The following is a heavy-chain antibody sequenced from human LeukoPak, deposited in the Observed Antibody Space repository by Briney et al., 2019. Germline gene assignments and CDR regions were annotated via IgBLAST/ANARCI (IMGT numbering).Heavy chain of an antibody. CDR3: ARETYCTSTSCPIGDHFDY. V-gene: IGHV3-7*01. D-gene: IGHD2-2*01. CDR2: IKQDVSEK. J-gene: IGHJ4*02. Sequence: GGSLRLSCAASGFTFSTYWMSRVRQAPGKGLEWVANIKQDVSEKYYVDSVKGRFTISRDNAKNSLYLQMNSLRAEDTAVYYCARETYCTSTSCPIGDHFDYWGQGTLVTVSS. CDR1: GFTFSTYW.